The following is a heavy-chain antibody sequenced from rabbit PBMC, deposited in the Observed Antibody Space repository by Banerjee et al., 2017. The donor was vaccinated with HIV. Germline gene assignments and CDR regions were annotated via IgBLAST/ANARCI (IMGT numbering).Heavy chain of an antibody. Sequence: QLKESGGGLVQPGGSLKLSCKASGFDFSSYYMSWVRQAPGKGLEWIGYIDPVFGSTYYASWVNGRFTISSHNAQNTLYLQLNSLTAADTATYFCARASSYDYFNLWGQGTLVTVS. CDR1: GFDFSSYY. V-gene: IGHV1S7*01. D-gene: IGHD6-1*01. J-gene: IGHJ4*01. CDR2: IDPVFGST. CDR3: ARASSYDYFNL.